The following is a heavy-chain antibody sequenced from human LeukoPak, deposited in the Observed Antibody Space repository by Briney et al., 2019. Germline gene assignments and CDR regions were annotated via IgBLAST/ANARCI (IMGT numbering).Heavy chain of an antibody. V-gene: IGHV4-4*07. CDR1: GGSISSYY. CDR2: IYTSGST. J-gene: IGHJ6*03. CDR3: ARDFPYYDFWSGYFFTHPYYYYMDV. Sequence: PSETLSLTCTVSGGSISSYYWSWIRQPAGKGLEWIGRIYTSGSTNYNPSLKSRVTMSVDTSKNQFSLKLSSVTAADTAVYYCARDFPYYDFWSGYFFTHPYYYYMDVWGKGTTVTVSS. D-gene: IGHD3-3*01.